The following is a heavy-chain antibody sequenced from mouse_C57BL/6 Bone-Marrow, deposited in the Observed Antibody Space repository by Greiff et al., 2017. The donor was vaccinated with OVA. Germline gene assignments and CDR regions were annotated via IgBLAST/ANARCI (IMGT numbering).Heavy chain of an antibody. J-gene: IGHJ2*01. CDR3: ARIYPGNY. V-gene: IGHV1-69*01. D-gene: IGHD1-1*01. CDR1: GYTFTSYW. Sequence: VQLQQPGAELVMPGASVKLSCKASGYTFTSYWMHWVKQRPGQGLEWIGEIDPSDSYTNYNQKFKGKSTLTVDKSSSTAYMQLSSLTSEDSAVYYCARIYPGNYWGQGTTLTVSS. CDR2: IDPSDSYT.